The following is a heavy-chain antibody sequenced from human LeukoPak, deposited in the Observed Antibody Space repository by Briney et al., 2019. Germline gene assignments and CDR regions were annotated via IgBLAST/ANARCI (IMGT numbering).Heavy chain of an antibody. Sequence: GGSLRLSCAVSGFPFSIYEMNWVRQTPGKGLEWVSNIGSSGAAIYYADSVRGRFTISRDNAKNSLYLQMNSLRAEDTAVYYCALLAVASDFDYWGQGALVTVSS. CDR1: GFPFSIYE. D-gene: IGHD6-19*01. V-gene: IGHV3-48*03. CDR2: IGSSGAAI. CDR3: ALLAVASDFDY. J-gene: IGHJ4*02.